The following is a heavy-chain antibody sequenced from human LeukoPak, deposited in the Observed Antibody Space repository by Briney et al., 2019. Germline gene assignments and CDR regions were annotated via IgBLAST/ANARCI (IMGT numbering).Heavy chain of an antibody. D-gene: IGHD6-19*01. CDR1: GFTFSIYA. V-gene: IGHV3-23*01. Sequence: GGSLRLSCAASGFTFSIYAMSWVRQAPGKGLEWVSAISGSGGSTYYADSVKGRFTISRDNSKNTLYLQMNSLRAEDTAVYYCAKGPLYSSGCLYYWGQGTLVTVSS. CDR2: ISGSGGST. CDR3: AKGPLYSSGCLYY. J-gene: IGHJ4*02.